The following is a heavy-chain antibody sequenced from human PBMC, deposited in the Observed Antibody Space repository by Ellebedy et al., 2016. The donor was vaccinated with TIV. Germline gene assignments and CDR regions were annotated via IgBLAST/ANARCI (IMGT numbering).Heavy chain of an antibody. CDR3: AKDQGYYDFWSPDY. V-gene: IGHV3-30*18. D-gene: IGHD3-3*01. CDR2: ISYDGSNK. J-gene: IGHJ4*02. Sequence: GESLKISCAASGFTFSSYGMHWVRQAPGKGLEWVAVISYDGSNKYYADSVKGRFTISRDNSKNTLYLQMNSLRAEDTAVYYCAKDQGYYDFWSPDYWGQGTLVTVSS. CDR1: GFTFSSYG.